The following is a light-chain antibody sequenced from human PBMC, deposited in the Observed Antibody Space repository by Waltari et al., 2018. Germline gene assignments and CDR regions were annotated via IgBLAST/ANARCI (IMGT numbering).Light chain of an antibody. CDR2: DVS. J-gene: IGKJ1*01. V-gene: IGKV3-11*01. CDR3: QHRSGWPPWT. Sequence: EIVLTQSPATLSLSPGERAILSCRASQSFSTYLAWYQHRPGQAPRPLIHDVSNRATGIPARFSGSGSGTDFTLTISSLESEDFAVYYCQHRSGWPPWTFGQGTKVEVK. CDR1: QSFSTY.